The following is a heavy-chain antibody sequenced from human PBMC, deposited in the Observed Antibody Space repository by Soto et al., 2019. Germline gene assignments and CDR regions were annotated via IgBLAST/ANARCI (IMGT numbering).Heavy chain of an antibody. CDR2: IYYSGST. CDR1: GGDISSGSYY. Sequence: SEDLSRTCTVSGGDISSGSYYWRWIRQYPGKGLEWMGYIYYSGSTYYNPSLKSRITISVDTSNNQFSLNLSSVTAADTAVYYCARGSWSFYYFDYWGQGTLVTVSS. CDR3: ARGSWSFYYFDY. D-gene: IGHD3-10*01. V-gene: IGHV4-31*02. J-gene: IGHJ4*02.